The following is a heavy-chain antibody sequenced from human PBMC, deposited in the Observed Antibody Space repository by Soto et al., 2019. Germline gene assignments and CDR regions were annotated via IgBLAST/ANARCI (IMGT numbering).Heavy chain of an antibody. D-gene: IGHD3-22*01. J-gene: IGHJ3*02. CDR3: ARVEGISGYSFGDAFDI. CDR1: GGSISSGDYY. CDR2: IYYSGST. Sequence: QVQLQESGPGLVKPSQTLSLTCTVSGGSISSGDYYWSWIRQPPGKGLEWIGYIYYSGSTYYNPSLKSRVTISVDTSKNQFSLKLSSVTAADTAVYYCARVEGISGYSFGDAFDIWGQGTMVTVSS. V-gene: IGHV4-30-4*01.